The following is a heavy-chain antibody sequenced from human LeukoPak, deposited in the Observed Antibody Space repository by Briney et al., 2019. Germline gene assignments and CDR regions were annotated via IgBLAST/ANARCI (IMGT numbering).Heavy chain of an antibody. CDR2: IYTNGGA. J-gene: IGHJ4*02. Sequence: SQTMSLTCTVSGGSVTSGNYYWNWIRQPAGKGLEWIGRIYTNGGASYNPSLKSRVTISIDASKNQFSLKLSSVTAADTAVYYCAREPPGYWGQGILVTVSS. V-gene: IGHV4-61*02. CDR3: AREPPGY. CDR1: GGSVTSGNYY.